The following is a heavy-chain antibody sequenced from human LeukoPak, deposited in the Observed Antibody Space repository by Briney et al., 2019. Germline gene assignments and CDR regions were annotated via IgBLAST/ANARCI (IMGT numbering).Heavy chain of an antibody. V-gene: IGHV4-30-2*01. CDR3: AVSTTVTPGGFDYYYYGMDV. CDR2: IYHSGST. CDR1: GGSISSGGYS. D-gene: IGHD4-11*01. J-gene: IGHJ6*02. Sequence: SQTLSLTCAVSGGSISSGGYSWSWIRQPPGKGLEWIGYIYHSGSTYYNPSLKSRVTISVDRSKNQFSLKLSSVTAADTAVYYCAVSTTVTPGGFDYYYYGMDVWGQGTTVTVSS.